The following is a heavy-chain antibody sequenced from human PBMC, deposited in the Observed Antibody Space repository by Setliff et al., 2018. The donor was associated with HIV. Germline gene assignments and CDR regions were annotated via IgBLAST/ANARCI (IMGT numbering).Heavy chain of an antibody. V-gene: IGHV3-30*02. Sequence: LRLSCAASGFTFSDYDIHWVRQAPGKGLEWVAFMRYDGSNKDYADSVKGRFTISRDNSKNTVSLEMNNLRLEDAGVYYCARGRRPVDVVSTIIRYYYYMGVWGKGTTVTVSS. CDR2: MRYDGSNK. CDR3: ARGRRPVDVVSTIIRYYYYMGV. J-gene: IGHJ6*03. D-gene: IGHD5-12*01. CDR1: GFTFSDYD.